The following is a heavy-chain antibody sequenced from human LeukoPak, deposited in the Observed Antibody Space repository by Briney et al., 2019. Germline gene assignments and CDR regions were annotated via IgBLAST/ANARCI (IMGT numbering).Heavy chain of an antibody. D-gene: IGHD1-26*01. CDR3: ARDSGIVGATGD. J-gene: IGHJ4*02. V-gene: IGHV1-69*04. CDR2: IIPILGIA. CDR1: GGTFSSYA. Sequence: ASVKVSCKASGGTFSSYAISWVRQAPGQGLEWMGRIIPILGIANYAQKFQGRVTITADKSTSTAYMELSSLRSEDTAVYYCARDSGIVGATGDWGQGTLVTVSS.